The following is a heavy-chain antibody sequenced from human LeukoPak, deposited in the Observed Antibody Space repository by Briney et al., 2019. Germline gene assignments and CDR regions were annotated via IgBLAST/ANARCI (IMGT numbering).Heavy chain of an antibody. CDR3: ARDHIALGDWFDP. CDR1: GYTFTGYY. J-gene: IGHJ5*02. Sequence: ASLKVSCKASGYTFTGYYMHWVRQAPGQGVEWMGRINPNSGCTNYAQKFQGRVTMTRDTSISTVYMEMSRLRSDDTAVYYCARDHIALGDWFDPWGQGTLVTVSS. D-gene: IGHD6-19*01. CDR2: INPNSGCT. V-gene: IGHV1-2*06.